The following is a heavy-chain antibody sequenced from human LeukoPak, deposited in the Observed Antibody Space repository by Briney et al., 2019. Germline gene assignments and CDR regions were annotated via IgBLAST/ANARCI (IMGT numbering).Heavy chain of an antibody. CDR3: ARCKGGWSDHFYGMDV. CDR2: ISYDGSNK. CDR1: GFTSSSYG. D-gene: IGHD6-19*01. Sequence: GGSLRLSCAASGFTSSSYGMHWVRQAPGKGLEWVAVISYDGSNKYYADSVKGRFTISRDNSKSMVYLQMDRLRAEDTAVYYCARCKGGWSDHFYGMDVWGQGTTVTVSS. V-gene: IGHV3-30*03. J-gene: IGHJ6*02.